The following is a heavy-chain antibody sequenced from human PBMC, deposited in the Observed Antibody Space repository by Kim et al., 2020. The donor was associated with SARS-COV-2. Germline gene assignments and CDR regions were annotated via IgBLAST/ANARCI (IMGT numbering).Heavy chain of an antibody. CDR1: GGSFSGYY. CDR2: INHSGST. CDR3: ARCRFVVVHAGADHYYYM. D-gene: IGHD2-2*01. J-gene: IGHJ6*03. Sequence: SETPSLTCAVYGGSFSGYYWSWIRQPPGKGLEWIGEINHSGSTNYNPSLKSRGTISVDTSKNQFSLKLSSVTAADTAVYYCARCRFVVVHAGADHYYYM. V-gene: IGHV4-34*01.